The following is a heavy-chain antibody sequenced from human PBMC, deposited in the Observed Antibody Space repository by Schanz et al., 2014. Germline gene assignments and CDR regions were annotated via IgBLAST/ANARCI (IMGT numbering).Heavy chain of an antibody. J-gene: IGHJ4*02. Sequence: EVQLVESGGGLVQPGGSLRLSCVASGFTFISYDIHWVRQAPGKGLEWVSIIYSGVSTYYADSVKGRFTISRDNSKNTLFLQMSSLRAEDTAVYYCARDGDFDYWGQGTLVTVSS. V-gene: IGHV3-66*01. CDR2: IYSGVST. CDR1: GFTFISYD. CDR3: ARDGDFDY.